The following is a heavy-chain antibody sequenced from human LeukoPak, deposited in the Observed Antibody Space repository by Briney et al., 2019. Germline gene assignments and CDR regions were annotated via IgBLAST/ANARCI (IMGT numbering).Heavy chain of an antibody. D-gene: IGHD3-16*01. CDR3: ASAYGFGGAFYI. V-gene: IGHV1-3*01. J-gene: IGHJ3*02. CDR2: INAGNGNT. Sequence: ASVKVSCKASGYTFTSYAMHWVRQAPGQRLEWMGWINAGNGNTKYSQKFQGRVTITRDTSASTAYMELSSLRSEDTAVYYCASAYGFGGAFYIWGQGTMGTVSS. CDR1: GYTFTSYA.